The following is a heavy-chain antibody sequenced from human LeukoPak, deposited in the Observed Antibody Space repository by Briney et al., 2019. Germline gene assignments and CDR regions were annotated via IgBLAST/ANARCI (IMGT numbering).Heavy chain of an antibody. D-gene: IGHD2-21*01. CDR1: GYTFTGYY. Sequence: SVKVSCKASGYTFTGYYMHWVRQAPGQGLEWMGGIIPIFGTANYAQKFQGRVTITADESTSTAYMELSSLRSEDTAVYYCARAFAPGLFDGCFDYWGQGTLVTVSS. CDR2: IIPIFGTA. V-gene: IGHV1-69*13. CDR3: ARAFAPGLFDGCFDY. J-gene: IGHJ4*02.